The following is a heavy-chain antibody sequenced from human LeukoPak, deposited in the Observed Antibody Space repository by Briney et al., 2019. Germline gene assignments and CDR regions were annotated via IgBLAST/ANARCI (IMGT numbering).Heavy chain of an antibody. Sequence: GRSLRLSCAASGFTFSSYAMHWVRQAPGKGLEWVSSISGPGGSTYYADSVKGRFTISRDNSKNTLYLQMNNLRAEDTAVYYCAKDYYGSGSYPLRPFDYWGQGTLVTVSS. D-gene: IGHD3-10*01. CDR2: ISGPGGST. CDR3: AKDYYGSGSYPLRPFDY. J-gene: IGHJ4*02. CDR1: GFTFSSYA. V-gene: IGHV3-23*01.